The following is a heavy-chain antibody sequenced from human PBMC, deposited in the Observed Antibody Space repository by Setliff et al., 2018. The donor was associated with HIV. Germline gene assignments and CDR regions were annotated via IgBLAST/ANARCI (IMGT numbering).Heavy chain of an antibody. V-gene: IGHV4-61*09. CDR1: GGSISSGTYY. J-gene: IGHJ4*02. CDR3: AGDDDKLFDY. D-gene: IGHD3-22*01. Sequence: LSLTCTVSGGSISSGTYYWSWIRQPAGKGLEWIGHIYSTGNTNYNSSLKSRVTMSIETSKNQFSLKLTSVTAADTAVYYCAGDDDKLFDYWGQGALVTVSS. CDR2: IYSTGNT.